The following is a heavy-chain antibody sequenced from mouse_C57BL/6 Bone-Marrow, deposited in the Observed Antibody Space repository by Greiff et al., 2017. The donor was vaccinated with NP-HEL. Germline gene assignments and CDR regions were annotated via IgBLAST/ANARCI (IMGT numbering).Heavy chain of an antibody. Sequence: VMLVESGAELVKPGASVKISCKASGYAFSSYWMNWVKQRPGKGLEWIGQIYPGDGDTNYTGKFKDKASLTADKSSSTAYMQLSILTSEDSAVYFCARGAYWGQGTLVTVSA. J-gene: IGHJ3*01. CDR1: GYAFSSYW. V-gene: IGHV1-80*01. CDR2: IYPGDGDT. CDR3: ARGAY.